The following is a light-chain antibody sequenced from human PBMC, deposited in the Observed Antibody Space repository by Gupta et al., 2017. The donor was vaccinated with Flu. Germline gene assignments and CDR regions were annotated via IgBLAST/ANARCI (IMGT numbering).Light chain of an antibody. CDR2: KAS. Sequence: DIQKTPSPSTLSATGGDRVTITCRASQSISSWLAWYQQKPGKAPKLLIYKASSLESGVPSRFSGSGSGTEFTLTISSLQPDDFATYYCQQYNSYPMYTFGQGTKLEIK. V-gene: IGKV1-5*03. CDR1: QSISSW. CDR3: QQYNSYPMYT. J-gene: IGKJ2*01.